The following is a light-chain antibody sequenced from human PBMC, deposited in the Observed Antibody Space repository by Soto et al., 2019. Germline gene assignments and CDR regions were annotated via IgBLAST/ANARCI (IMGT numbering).Light chain of an antibody. V-gene: IGLV2-8*01. CDR2: EVF. Sequence: QSVLTQPPSASGSPGQSVTISCTGTSNDIGAYNYVSWYQQHPGKAHKLLIYEVFRRPSGVPDSFSGSRSGNTASLTVSGLQPEDEADYYCSSYAGRETGVFGTGTKVTVL. CDR1: SNDIGAYNY. CDR3: SSYAGRETGV. J-gene: IGLJ1*01.